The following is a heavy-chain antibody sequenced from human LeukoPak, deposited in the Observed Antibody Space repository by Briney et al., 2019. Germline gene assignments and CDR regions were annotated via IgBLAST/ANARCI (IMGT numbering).Heavy chain of an antibody. D-gene: IGHD1-1*01. CDR1: GGSISSYY. V-gene: IGHV4-59*01. Sequence: SETLSLTCTVSGGSISSYYWSWIRQPPGEGLEWFGYIYYSGSTNYNPSLKSRVTISVDTSKNQFSLKLSSVTAADTAVYYCARDTTFYGMDVWGQGTTVTVSS. J-gene: IGHJ6*02. CDR2: IYYSGST. CDR3: ARDTTFYGMDV.